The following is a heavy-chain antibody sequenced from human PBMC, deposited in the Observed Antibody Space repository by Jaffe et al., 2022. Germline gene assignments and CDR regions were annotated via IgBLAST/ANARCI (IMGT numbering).Heavy chain of an antibody. CDR3: ARDGRGYDWGWYFDL. CDR2: ISSSSSTI. D-gene: IGHD5-12*01. CDR1: GFTFSSYS. V-gene: IGHV3-48*01. J-gene: IGHJ2*01. Sequence: EVQLVESGGGLVQPGGSLRLSCAASGFTFSSYSMNWVRQAPGKGLEWVSYISSSSSTIYYADSVKGRFTISRDNAKNSLYLQMNSLRAEDTAVYYCARDGRGYDWGWYFDLWGRGTLVTVSS.